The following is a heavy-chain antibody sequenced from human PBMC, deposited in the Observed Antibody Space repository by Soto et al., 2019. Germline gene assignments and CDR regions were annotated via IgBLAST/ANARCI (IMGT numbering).Heavy chain of an antibody. J-gene: IGHJ3*02. CDR3: AREGAVVITPERTYDAFDI. D-gene: IGHD3-22*01. V-gene: IGHV1-69*06. CDR1: GGTFSSYA. CDR2: IIPIFGTA. Sequence: ASVKVSCKASGGTFSSYAISWVRQAPGQGLEWMGGIIPIFGTANYAQKFQGRVTITADKSTSTAYMELSSLRSEDTAVYYCAREGAVVITPERTYDAFDIWGQGTMVTVSS.